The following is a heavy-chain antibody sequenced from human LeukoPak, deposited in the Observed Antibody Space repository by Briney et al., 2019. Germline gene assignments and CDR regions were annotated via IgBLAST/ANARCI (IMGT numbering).Heavy chain of an antibody. V-gene: IGHV1-46*01. J-gene: IGHJ6*04. CDR1: GYTFTSYY. CDR2: INPSGGST. CDR3: ARGGGYCSSTSCYPLYYYGMDV. Sequence: ASVEVSCKASGYTFTSYYMHWVRQAPGQGLEWMGIINPSGGSTSYAQKFQGRVTMTRDTSTSTVYMELSSLRSEDTAMYYCARGGGYCSSTSCYPLYYYGMDVWGKGTTVTVSS. D-gene: IGHD2-2*01.